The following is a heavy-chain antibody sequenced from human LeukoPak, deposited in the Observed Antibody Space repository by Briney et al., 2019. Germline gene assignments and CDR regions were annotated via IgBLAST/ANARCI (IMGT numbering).Heavy chain of an antibody. CDR1: GFTFNGYV. D-gene: IGHD6-25*01. V-gene: IGHV3-23*01. CDR3: TQVNGGAAIDTKYFQH. CDR2: ISESGDIK. Sequence: GGSLRLSCVASGFTFNGYVMRWVRQAPGKGLEWVSGISESGDIKIYAESVKGRFTISRDNSKNTLYLQVNSLRVEDTAIYYCTQVNGGAAIDTKYFQHWGPGTLVTVSS. J-gene: IGHJ1*01.